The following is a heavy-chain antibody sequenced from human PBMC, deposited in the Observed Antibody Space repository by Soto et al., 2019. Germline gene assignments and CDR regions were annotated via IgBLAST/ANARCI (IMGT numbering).Heavy chain of an antibody. CDR2: IDPSDSYT. V-gene: IGHV5-10-1*01. CDR3: ARPIASSRLLDV. J-gene: IGHJ6*02. Sequence: PGESLKISFKGSGYSFTSYWISWVRQMPGKGLEWMGRIDPSDSYTNYSPSFQGHVTISADKSISTAYLQWSSLKASDTAMYYCARPIASSRLLDVWGQGTTVTVSS. D-gene: IGHD6-13*01. CDR1: GYSFTSYW.